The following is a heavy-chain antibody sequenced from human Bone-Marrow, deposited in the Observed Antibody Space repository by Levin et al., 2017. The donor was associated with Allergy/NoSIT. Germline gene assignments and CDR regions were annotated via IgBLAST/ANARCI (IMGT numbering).Heavy chain of an antibody. CDR3: ASVGSYGDYGG. D-gene: IGHD4-17*01. CDR2: INHSGST. Sequence: PSETLSLTCAVYGGSFSGYYWSWIRQPPGKGLEWIGEINHSGSTNYNPSLKSRVTISVDTSKNQFSLKLSSVTAADTAVYYCASVGSYGDYGGWGQGTLVTVSS. V-gene: IGHV4-34*01. CDR1: GGSFSGYY. J-gene: IGHJ4*02.